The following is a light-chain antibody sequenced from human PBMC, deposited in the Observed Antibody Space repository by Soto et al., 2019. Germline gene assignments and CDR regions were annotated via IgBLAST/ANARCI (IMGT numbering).Light chain of an antibody. CDR2: GAS. J-gene: IGKJ4*01. CDR3: QQYGSSPLT. Sequence: EIVFTQSPGTLSLSPGERAPLSCMGIQSVSSSYLAWYQQKTGQATRLLIYGASSRATGIQDRFSGSGSGTDFTLTISRLEPEDFAVYYCQQYGSSPLTFGGGTKVDIK. V-gene: IGKV3-20*01. CDR1: QSVSSSY.